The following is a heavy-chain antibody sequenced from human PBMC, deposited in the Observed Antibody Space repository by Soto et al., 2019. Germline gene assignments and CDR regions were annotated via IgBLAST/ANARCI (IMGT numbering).Heavy chain of an antibody. J-gene: IGHJ4*02. D-gene: IGHD1-26*01. CDR1: GFTFTSSA. CDR3: AAGEVGATDTPPKNFDY. V-gene: IGHV1-58*02. Sequence: SVKVSCKASGFTFTSSAMQWVRQARGQRLEWIGWIVVGSGNTNYAQKFQERVTITRDMSTSTAYMELSSLRSEDTAVYYCAAGEVGATDTPPKNFDYWGQGPLVTVSS. CDR2: IVVGSGNT.